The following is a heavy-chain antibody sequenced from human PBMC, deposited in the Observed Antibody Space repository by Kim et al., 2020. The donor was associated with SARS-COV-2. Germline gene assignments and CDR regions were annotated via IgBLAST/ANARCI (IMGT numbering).Heavy chain of an antibody. V-gene: IGHV3-30*04. D-gene: IGHD6-19*01. CDR1: GFTFSSYA. CDR3: ARDILIAVAGTFHYYYG. J-gene: IGHJ6*01. Sequence: GGSLRLSCAASGFTFSSYAMHWVRQAPGKGLEWVAVISYDGSNKYYADSVKGRFTISRDNSKNTLYLQMNSLRAEDKAVYYCARDILIAVAGTFHYYYG. CDR2: ISYDGSNK.